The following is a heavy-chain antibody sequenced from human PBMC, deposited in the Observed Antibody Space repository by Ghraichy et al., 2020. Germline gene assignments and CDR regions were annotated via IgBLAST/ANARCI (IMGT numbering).Heavy chain of an antibody. V-gene: IGHV3-23*01. CDR2: ISGSGGNT. CDR3: ASGYSYGGPY. J-gene: IGHJ4*02. CDR1: GFTFISYA. D-gene: IGHD5-18*01. Sequence: GGSLRLSCAASGFTFISYAMSWVRQAPGKGLEWVSAISGSGGNTYYADCVKGRFTISRDNSRNTLYLQMNSLRAEDTAVYYCASGYSYGGPYWGQGTLVTVSS.